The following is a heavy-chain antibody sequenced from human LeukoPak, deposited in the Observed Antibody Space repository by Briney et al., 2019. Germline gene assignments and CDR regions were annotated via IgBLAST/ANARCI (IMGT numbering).Heavy chain of an antibody. V-gene: IGHV1-69*05. CDR1: GGTFSFYT. D-gene: IGHD3-16*02. CDR2: IIPKFGST. CDR3: AKDNLAPSGVKYFHL. Sequence: SVKVSCKASGGTFSFYTLNWVRQAPGQGLEWMGGIIPKFGSTNYAQKFHDRLSITTDESTTTAYMELSSLRSEDTALYYCAKDNLAPSGVKYFHLWGPGTLVTVSS. J-gene: IGHJ1*01.